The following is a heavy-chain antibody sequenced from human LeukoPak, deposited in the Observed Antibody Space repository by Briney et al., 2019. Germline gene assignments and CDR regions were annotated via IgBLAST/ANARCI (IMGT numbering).Heavy chain of an antibody. D-gene: IGHD3-10*01. CDR1: GFTFSSYG. J-gene: IGHJ4*02. CDR2: IRYDGSNK. Sequence: GGSLRLSCAASGFTFSSYGVHWVRQAPGKGLEWVAFIRYDGSNKYYADSVKGRFTISRDNSKNTLYLQMNSLRAEDTAVYYCARELMVRGGTGFDYWGQGTLVTVSS. V-gene: IGHV3-30*02. CDR3: ARELMVRGGTGFDY.